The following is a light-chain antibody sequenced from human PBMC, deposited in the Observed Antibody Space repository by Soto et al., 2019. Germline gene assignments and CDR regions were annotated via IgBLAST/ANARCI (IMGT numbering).Light chain of an antibody. CDR3: EQYDGSPRT. CDR1: QSVKNSY. J-gene: IGKJ1*01. V-gene: IGKV3-20*01. Sequence: EIVLPQSPGTLSLSPGERATLSCRASQSVKNSYLAWYQQKPGQSPRLVIYGVSNRATGIPNRFSGGGFGTDFTLTISRLEPEDFAVYYCEQYDGSPRTFGQGTTVEIK. CDR2: GVS.